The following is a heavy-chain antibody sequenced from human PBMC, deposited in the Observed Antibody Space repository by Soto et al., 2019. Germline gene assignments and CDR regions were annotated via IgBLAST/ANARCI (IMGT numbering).Heavy chain of an antibody. CDR1: GFTFSSSA. J-gene: IGHJ4*02. CDR3: AKDRVVVVAAIFDY. D-gene: IGHD2-15*01. Sequence: EVQLLESGGGLVQPGGSLRLSCAASGFTFSSSAMSWVRQAQGKGLEWVSAISGSGGSTYYADSVKGRFTISRDNSKNTLYLQMNSLRAEDTAVYYCAKDRVVVVAAIFDYRGQGTLVTVSS. CDR2: ISGSGGST. V-gene: IGHV3-23*01.